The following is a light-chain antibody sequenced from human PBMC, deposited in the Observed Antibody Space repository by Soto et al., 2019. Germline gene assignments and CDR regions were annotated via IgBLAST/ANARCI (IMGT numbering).Light chain of an antibody. CDR1: QSVSSD. Sequence: EIVMTQSPATPSVSPGGRATLSCRASQSVSSDLAWYHQKPGQAPRLLIYGASTRATGIPARFSGSGSGTEFTLTINSLQSEDFAVYYCQQYNNWPRTFGQGTKVDIK. V-gene: IGKV3-15*01. CDR2: GAS. CDR3: QQYNNWPRT. J-gene: IGKJ1*01.